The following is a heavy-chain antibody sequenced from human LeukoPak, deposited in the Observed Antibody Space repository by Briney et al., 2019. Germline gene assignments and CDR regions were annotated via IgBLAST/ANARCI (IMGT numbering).Heavy chain of an antibody. CDR2: INPNSGGT. CDR3: ARWQWLENNWFDP. J-gene: IGHJ5*02. Sequence: GASVKVPCKASGYTFTGYYMHWVRQAPGQGLEWMGRINPNSGGTNYAQKFQGRVTMTRDTSISTAYMELSRLRSDDTAVYYCARWQWLENNWFDPWGQGTLVTVSS. D-gene: IGHD6-19*01. V-gene: IGHV1-2*06. CDR1: GYTFTGYY.